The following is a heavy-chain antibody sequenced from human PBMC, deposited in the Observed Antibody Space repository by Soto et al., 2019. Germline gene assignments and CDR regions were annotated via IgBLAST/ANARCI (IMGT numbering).Heavy chain of an antibody. D-gene: IGHD3-9*01. Sequence: QVQLQESGPGLVNPSGTLSLTCAASGGSITSNWWRWVRQPPGKGLEWIGEIYHNGSFNDNPSLRSRLTISIDKSKHQLSLKLTSVTAADTAVHYCVSNDWYRFDPWGPGTLVTVSS. CDR3: VSNDWYRFDP. CDR2: IYHNGSF. V-gene: IGHV4-4*02. CDR1: GGSITSNW. J-gene: IGHJ5*02.